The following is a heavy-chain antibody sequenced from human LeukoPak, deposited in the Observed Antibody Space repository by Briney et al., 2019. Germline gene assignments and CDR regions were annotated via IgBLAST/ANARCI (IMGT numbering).Heavy chain of an antibody. V-gene: IGHV3-30*14. CDR2: VSNDGNSK. CDR1: GFTFKNYA. CDR3: ARDLNTPSHYYDRGAFDI. D-gene: IGHD3-22*01. J-gene: IGHJ3*02. Sequence: GGSLRLSCLASGFTFKNYAFHWVRQAPGTGLDWLAVVSNDGNSKFYADSVKGRFTISRDNSKNTLYLQMNSLRAEDTAVYYCARDLNTPSHYYDRGAFDIWGQGTMVTVSS.